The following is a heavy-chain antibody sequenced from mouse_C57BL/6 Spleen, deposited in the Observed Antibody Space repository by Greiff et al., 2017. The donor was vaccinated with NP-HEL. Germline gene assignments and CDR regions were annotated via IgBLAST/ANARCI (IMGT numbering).Heavy chain of an antibody. CDR1: GYTFTDYY. J-gene: IGHJ4*01. CDR3: ASLWLRHAMDY. D-gene: IGHD2-2*01. Sequence: VQLQQSGPELVKPGASVKISCKASGYTFTDYYMNWVKQSHGKSLEWIGDINPNNGGTSYNQKFKGKATLTVDKSSSTAYMELRSLTSEDSAVYYCASLWLRHAMDYWGQGTSVTVSS. V-gene: IGHV1-26*01. CDR2: INPNNGGT.